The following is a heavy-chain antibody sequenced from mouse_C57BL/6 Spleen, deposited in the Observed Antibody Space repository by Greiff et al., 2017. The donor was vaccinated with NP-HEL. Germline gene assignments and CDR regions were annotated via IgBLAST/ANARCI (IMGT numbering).Heavy chain of an antibody. D-gene: IGHD2-2*01. CDR2: ISSGGSYT. CDR3: AREAVYYGYSYYFDY. V-gene: IGHV5-6*01. Sequence: EVQVVESGGDLVKPGGSLKLSCAASGFTFSSYGMSWVRQTPDKRLEWVATISSGGSYTYYPDSVKGRFTISRDNAKNTLYLQMSSLKSEDTAMYYCAREAVYYGYSYYFDYWGQGTTLTVSS. J-gene: IGHJ2*01. CDR1: GFTFSSYG.